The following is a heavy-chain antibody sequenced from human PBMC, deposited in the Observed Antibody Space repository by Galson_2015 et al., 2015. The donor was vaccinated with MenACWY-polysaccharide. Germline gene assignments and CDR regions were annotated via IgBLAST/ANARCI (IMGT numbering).Heavy chain of an antibody. Sequence: SLRLSCAASGFTFSSYAMSWVRQAPGKGLEWVSAISGSGGSTYYADSVKGRFTISRDNSKNTLYLQMNSLRAEDTAVCYCAKGTDYYYYYYGMDVWGQGTTVTVSS. CDR3: AKGTDYYYYYYGMDV. J-gene: IGHJ6*02. D-gene: IGHD3-3*01. V-gene: IGHV3-23*01. CDR2: ISGSGGST. CDR1: GFTFSSYA.